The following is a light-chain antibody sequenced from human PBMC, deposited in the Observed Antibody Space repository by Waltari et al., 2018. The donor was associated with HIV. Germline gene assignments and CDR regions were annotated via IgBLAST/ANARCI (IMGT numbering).Light chain of an antibody. CDR3: HHYGSSPFT. J-gene: IGKJ3*01. CDR2: GAS. CDR1: QSISSRF. V-gene: IGKV3-20*01. Sequence: DIVLTQSPGTLSLSPGERATLPCRASQSISSRFLAWYQQKLGQAPRLLIYGASSRAAGIPDRFSGSGSGTDFTLTINRLEPEDCGVFYCHHYGSSPFTFGPGTKVDIK.